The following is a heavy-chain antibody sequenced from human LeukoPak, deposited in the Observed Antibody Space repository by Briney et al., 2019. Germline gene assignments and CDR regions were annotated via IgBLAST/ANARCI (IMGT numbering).Heavy chain of an antibody. V-gene: IGHV1-69*01. D-gene: IGHD3-22*01. J-gene: IGHJ3*01. CDR3: ARDDYYDSSAYRENPFDV. Sequence: SVRVSCKASGDTFSSYAISWLRQAPGQGLEWMGGIIPILGTTNYAQKFQGRVTITADESTSTLYMELRSLRSEDTAIYYCARDDYYDSSAYRENPFDVWGQGTMVTVSS. CDR2: IIPILGTT. CDR1: GDTFSSYA.